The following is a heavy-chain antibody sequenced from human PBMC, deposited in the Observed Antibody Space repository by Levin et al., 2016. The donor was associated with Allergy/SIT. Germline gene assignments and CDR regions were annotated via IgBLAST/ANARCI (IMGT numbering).Heavy chain of an antibody. D-gene: IGHD1-1*01. CDR2: INHNGSI. CDR3: VTMSWRLAVPKRHIDY. V-gene: IGHV4-34*01. CDR1: SRSFSAYY. J-gene: IGHJ4*02. Sequence: SETLSLTCAVYSRSFSAYYWNWIRQPPGKGLEWIGEINHNGSIIYNPSLKSRVTISVDTSKNQFSLKLTSVTAADTAVYYCVTMSWRLAVPKRHIDYWGQGTLVTVSS.